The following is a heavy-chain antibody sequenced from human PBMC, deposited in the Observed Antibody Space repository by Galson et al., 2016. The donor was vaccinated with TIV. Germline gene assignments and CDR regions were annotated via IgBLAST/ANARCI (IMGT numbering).Heavy chain of an antibody. CDR2: FNPDSGAT. J-gene: IGHJ4*02. V-gene: IGHV1-2*02. D-gene: IGHD3-10*01. CDR1: GYIFINYY. Sequence: SVKVSCKASGYIFINYYIHWVRQAPGQGLEWLGWFNPDSGATQYAQKFQGRVTMTRETSISTAYMELRRLISDDTAVYYCSRVNGARAFDYWGQGTQFTVSS. CDR3: SRVNGARAFDY.